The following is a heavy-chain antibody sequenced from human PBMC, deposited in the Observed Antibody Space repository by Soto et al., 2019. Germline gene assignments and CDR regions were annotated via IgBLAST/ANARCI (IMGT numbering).Heavy chain of an antibody. J-gene: IGHJ6*02. CDR2: IKSKTDGGTT. CDR3: TTRVVPAAKRSGYYYYGMDV. CDR1: GFTFSNAW. V-gene: IGHV3-15*07. D-gene: IGHD2-2*01. Sequence: PGGSLRLSCAASGFTFSNAWMNWVRQAPGKGLEWVGRIKSKTDGGTTDYAAPVKGRFTISRDDSKNTLYLQMNSLKTEDTAVYYCTTRVVPAAKRSGYYYYGMDVWRQGTTVTVSS.